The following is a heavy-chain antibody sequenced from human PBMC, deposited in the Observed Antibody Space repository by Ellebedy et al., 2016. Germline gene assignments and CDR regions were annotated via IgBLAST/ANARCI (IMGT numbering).Heavy chain of an antibody. Sequence: GESLKTSXTASRFTFSDYAMNWVRPAPGKGLEWVSSISGSGGSTYYIDSVKGRFTISRDNTRNTLYLQVDGLSAEDTAVYYCAKSGGSSKWRQFHFDYWGQGTLVTVSS. D-gene: IGHD5-24*01. CDR1: RFTFSDYA. V-gene: IGHV3-23*02. CDR3: AKSGGSSKWRQFHFDY. J-gene: IGHJ4*02. CDR2: ISGSGGST.